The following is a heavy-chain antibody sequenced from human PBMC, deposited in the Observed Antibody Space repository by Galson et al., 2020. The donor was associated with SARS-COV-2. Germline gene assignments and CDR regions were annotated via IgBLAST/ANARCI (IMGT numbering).Heavy chain of an antibody. J-gene: IGHJ4*02. D-gene: IGHD4-17*01. CDR1: GGSISSSSYY. V-gene: IGHV4-39*01. Sequence: SETLSLTCTVSGGSISSSSYYWGWIRQPPGKGLEWIGSIYYSGSTYYNPSLKSRVTISVDTSKNQFSLKLSSVTAADTAVYYCAREVGYGDIDYWGQGTLVTVSS. CDR3: AREVGYGDIDY. CDR2: IYYSGST.